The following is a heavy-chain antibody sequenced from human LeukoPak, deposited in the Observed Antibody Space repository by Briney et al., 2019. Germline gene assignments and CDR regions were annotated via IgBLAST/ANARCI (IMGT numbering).Heavy chain of an antibody. D-gene: IGHD2-21*02. CDR3: ARATRVVTAILNWFDP. CDR2: ISAYNGNT. Sequence: ASVKVSCKASGYTFTSYGISWVRQAPGHGLEWLGWISAYNGNTNYAQKLQGRVTMATDTSTSTAYMELRSLRSDDTAVYYCARATRVVTAILNWFDPWGQGTLVTVSS. CDR1: GYTFTSYG. J-gene: IGHJ5*02. V-gene: IGHV1-18*01.